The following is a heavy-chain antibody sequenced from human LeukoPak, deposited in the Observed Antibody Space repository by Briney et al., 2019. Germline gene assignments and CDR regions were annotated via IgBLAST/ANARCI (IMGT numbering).Heavy chain of an antibody. CDR3: AKPRITMIVVVNGMDV. CDR2: YWGSGGST. V-gene: IGHV3-23*01. J-gene: IGHJ6*02. Sequence: GGPLTLSCAASGFTFGSYAMSWVRQARGEGLVGVSAYWGSGGSTYYADSVKGRFTISRDNPKNTLYLQMNSLRAEDKAVYCCAKPRITMIVVVNGMDVWGQGTTITVSS. CDR1: GFTFGSYA. D-gene: IGHD3-22*01.